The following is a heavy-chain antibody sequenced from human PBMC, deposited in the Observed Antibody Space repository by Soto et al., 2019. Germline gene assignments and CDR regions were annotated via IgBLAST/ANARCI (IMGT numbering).Heavy chain of an antibody. CDR2: IMPFSGTV. CDR1: GGSLMSQA. D-gene: IGHD3-10*01. J-gene: IGHJ6*02. V-gene: IGHV1-69*01. CDR3: ARGSYDSYAGFFGMDV. Sequence: QVQLVQSGAEVKKPGSSVKVSCKSSGGSLMSQAISWVRQAPGPGPEWMGGIMPFSGTVTYTQRFQGRLTLTAGEPTKTAYMELSSLRSEDTAVYYCARGSYDSYAGFFGMDVWGQGTTVTVS.